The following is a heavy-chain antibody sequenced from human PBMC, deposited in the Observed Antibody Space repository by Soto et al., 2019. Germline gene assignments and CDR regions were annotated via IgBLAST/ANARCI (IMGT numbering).Heavy chain of an antibody. CDR2: ISSSPGTI. Sequence: VQLVESGGGLVQPGGSLRLSCAASKFTFSNYAMNWVRQAPGKGLEWVSYISSSPGTIYYADSVKGRFTISRDNAKNSLYLQMSSLRDEDTAVYYCARAITMVRGVRNDYWGQGTLVTVSS. CDR3: ARAITMVRGVRNDY. CDR1: KFTFSNYA. V-gene: IGHV3-48*02. J-gene: IGHJ4*02. D-gene: IGHD3-10*01.